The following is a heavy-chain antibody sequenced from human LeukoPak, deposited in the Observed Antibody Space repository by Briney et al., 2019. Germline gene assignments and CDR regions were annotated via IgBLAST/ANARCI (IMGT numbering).Heavy chain of an antibody. J-gene: IGHJ4*02. D-gene: IGHD6-19*01. CDR3: ARYGSSGWLIDY. Sequence: PGGSLRLSCAASGFTFSSYSMNWVRQAPGKGLEWVSSISSSSSYIYYADSVKGRFTISRDNAKNSLYLQMNSLRAEDTAVYYCARYGSSGWLIDYWGQGTLVTVSS. CDR2: ISSSSSYI. CDR1: GFTFSSYS. V-gene: IGHV3-21*01.